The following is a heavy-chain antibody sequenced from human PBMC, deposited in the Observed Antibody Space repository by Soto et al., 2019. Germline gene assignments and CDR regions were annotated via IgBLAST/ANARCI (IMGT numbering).Heavy chain of an antibody. CDR1: GGSFSGYY. V-gene: IGHV4-34*01. Sequence: SETLSLTCAVYGGSFSGYYWSWIRQPPGKGLEWIGEINHSGSTNYNPSLKSRVTISVDTSKNQFSLKLRSVTAADTAVYYCVRDGPKTLRDWFDPWGQGISVTVSS. CDR3: VRDGPKTLRDWFDP. D-gene: IGHD3-16*01. CDR2: INHSGST. J-gene: IGHJ5*02.